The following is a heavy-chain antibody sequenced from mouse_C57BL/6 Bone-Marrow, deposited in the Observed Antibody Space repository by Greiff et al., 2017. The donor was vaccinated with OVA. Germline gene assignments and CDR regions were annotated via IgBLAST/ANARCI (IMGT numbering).Heavy chain of an antibody. CDR2: IDPSDSYT. D-gene: IGHD2-3*01. CDR1: GYTFTSYW. V-gene: IGHV1-50*01. CDR3: ARWLLQAWFAY. J-gene: IGHJ3*01. Sequence: QVQLQQPGAELVKPGASVKLSCKASGYTFTSYWMQWVKQRPGQGLEWIGEIDPSDSYTNYNQKFKGKATLTVDTSSSTAYMQLSSLTSEDSAVYYCARWLLQAWFAYWGQGTLVTVSA.